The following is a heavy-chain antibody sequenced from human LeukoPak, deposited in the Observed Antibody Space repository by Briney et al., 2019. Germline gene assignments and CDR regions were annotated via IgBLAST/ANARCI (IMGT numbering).Heavy chain of an antibody. Sequence: GGSLRLSCAASGFTFSSYAITWIRQAPGKGLEWVSYISGSSSYTNYADSVKGRFTISRDNAKNSLYLQMNSLRAEDTAVYYCAILFNYGSGSYFDYWGQGTLVTVSS. D-gene: IGHD3-10*01. CDR1: GFTFSSYA. CDR2: ISGSSSYT. CDR3: AILFNYGSGSYFDY. V-gene: IGHV3-11*03. J-gene: IGHJ4*02.